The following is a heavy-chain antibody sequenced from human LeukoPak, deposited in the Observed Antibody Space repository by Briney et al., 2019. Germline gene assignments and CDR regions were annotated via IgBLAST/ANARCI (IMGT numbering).Heavy chain of an antibody. CDR2: IYYIGST. V-gene: IGHV4-59*13. CDR1: GGSISSYY. Sequence: SETLSLACTVPGGSISSYYWSWVRQPPGKGLGWIWYIYYIGSTNYNPYLKSRVNISVDTSKNQSSLKLSSVTAADTAVYCCARVSGGWYYFDYWGQGTLVTVSS. CDR3: ARVSGGWYYFDY. J-gene: IGHJ4*02. D-gene: IGHD6-19*01.